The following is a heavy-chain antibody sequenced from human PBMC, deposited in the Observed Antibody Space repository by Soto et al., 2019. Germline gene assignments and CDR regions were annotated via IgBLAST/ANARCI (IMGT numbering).Heavy chain of an antibody. V-gene: IGHV4-31*03. CDR3: ARLRIATNNYKWFDP. CDR1: GAALNSGNYY. CDR2: IYVTGAV. Sequence: LSRTCSVSGAALNSGNYYWSWIRQVPGKGLEWIGHIYVTGAVDYNPSLRDRITISQDTSERQFSLNLRLVTAADTAVYYCARLRIATNNYKWFDPWGQGTLVTVSS. D-gene: IGHD2-21*01. J-gene: IGHJ5*02.